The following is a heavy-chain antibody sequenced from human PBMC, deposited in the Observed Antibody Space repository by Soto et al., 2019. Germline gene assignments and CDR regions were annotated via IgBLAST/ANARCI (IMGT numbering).Heavy chain of an antibody. CDR1: GGFVTSGSYY. Sequence: SETLSLTCAVYGGFVTSGSYYWSWIRQPPGKGLEWIGEMSHSGGTHFNPSLKSRVTISVDTSKNQFTLKMSSVTAADTALYYCARVERGTATTVVDAFDIWGPGTMVTVSS. D-gene: IGHD1-1*01. CDR2: MSHSGGT. V-gene: IGHV4-34*01. J-gene: IGHJ3*02. CDR3: ARVERGTATTVVDAFDI.